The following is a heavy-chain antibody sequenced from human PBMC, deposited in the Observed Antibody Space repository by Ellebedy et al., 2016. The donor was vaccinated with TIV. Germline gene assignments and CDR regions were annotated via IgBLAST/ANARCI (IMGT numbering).Heavy chain of an antibody. J-gene: IGHJ2*01. Sequence: AASVKVSCKASGYTFTGYYIHWVRQAPGEGLEWMGRINPDRGDTDYAQKFQGRVTITADKSTSTAYMELSSLRSEDTAVYYCARAGLRFLEWGYFDLWGRGTLVTVSS. CDR2: INPDRGDT. D-gene: IGHD3-3*01. CDR3: ARAGLRFLEWGYFDL. V-gene: IGHV1-2*06. CDR1: GYTFTGYY.